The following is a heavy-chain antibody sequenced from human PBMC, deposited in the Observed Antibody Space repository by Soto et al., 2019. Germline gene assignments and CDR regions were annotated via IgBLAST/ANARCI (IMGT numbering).Heavy chain of an antibody. V-gene: IGHV4-39*01. CDR1: VGSISSSSYY. CDR2: IYYSGST. D-gene: IGHD6-19*01. J-gene: IGHJ5*02. CDR3: ARRRAQWLATRHRTGGWFDP. Sequence: SETLSLTCTVSVGSISSSSYYWGWIRQPPGKGLEWIGSIYYSGSTYYNPSLKSRVTISVDTSKNQFSLKLSSVTAADTAVYYCARRRAQWLATRHRTGGWFDPWGQGTLVTVSS.